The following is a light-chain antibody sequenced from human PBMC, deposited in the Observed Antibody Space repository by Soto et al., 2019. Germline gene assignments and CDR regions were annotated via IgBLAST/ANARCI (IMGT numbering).Light chain of an antibody. V-gene: IGLV2-8*01. CDR1: SSDVGGYNY. CDR3: SSYAGSNTVV. Sequence: QSVLTQPPSASGSPGQSVTISCTGTSSDVGGYNYVSWYQQHPGKAPKLLIYEVNKRPSVVPDRFSGSKSGNTASLTVSGLQAEDEADYYCSSYAGSNTVVFGGGTKLTVL. J-gene: IGLJ2*01. CDR2: EVN.